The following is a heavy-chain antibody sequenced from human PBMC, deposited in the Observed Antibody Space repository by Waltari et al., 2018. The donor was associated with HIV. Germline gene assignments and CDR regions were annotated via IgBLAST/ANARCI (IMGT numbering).Heavy chain of an antibody. CDR3: ARDKAAPGYSPHAFDI. D-gene: IGHD2-15*01. Sequence: EVQLVESGGGLVKPGVSLRLSCAASGFTFSYYTMNWVRQAPGKWLGWDSAITTNSIYIYDADSVKGRFTISRDNAKTALYLQMNSLRAEDTGVYYCARDKAAPGYSPHAFDIWGQGTMVTVSS. J-gene: IGHJ3*02. CDR2: ITTNSIYI. V-gene: IGHV3-21*01. CDR1: GFTFSYYT.